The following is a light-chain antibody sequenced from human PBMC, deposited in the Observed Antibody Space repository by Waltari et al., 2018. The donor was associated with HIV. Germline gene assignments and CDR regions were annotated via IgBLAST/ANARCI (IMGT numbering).Light chain of an antibody. CDR3: QSYDTDTHAI. V-gene: IGLV6-57*04. CDR2: EQR. J-gene: IGLJ2*01. CDR1: SGDIASNY. Sequence: NFMLTQPHSASESPGQTVTIPSTRSSGDIASNYVPWYHRRPGSAPTTLIDEQRQRPSAVTDRFSGSIDSATSTASRTSCGLKTEDEADYCCQSYDTDTHAIFGGGTKLTVL.